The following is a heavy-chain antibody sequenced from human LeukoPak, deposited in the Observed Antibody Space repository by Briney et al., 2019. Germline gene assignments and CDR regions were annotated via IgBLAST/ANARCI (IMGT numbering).Heavy chain of an antibody. D-gene: IGHD5-18*01. V-gene: IGHV3-23*01. Sequence: GGSLRLSCAASGFTFSNYAMSWVRQAPGKGLEWVSSTSGSGVNTYYADSVKGRFTISRDNSKNTLYLQMNSLRDEDTAVYYCVKGSQRLHTFDIWGQGTMVTVSS. J-gene: IGHJ3*02. CDR2: TSGSGVNT. CDR3: VKGSQRLHTFDI. CDR1: GFTFSNYA.